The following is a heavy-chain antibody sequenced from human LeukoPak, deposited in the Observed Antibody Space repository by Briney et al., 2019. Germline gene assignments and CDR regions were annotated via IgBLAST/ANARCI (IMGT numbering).Heavy chain of an antibody. D-gene: IGHD1-26*01. CDR2: IRYDGSNK. V-gene: IGHV3-30*02. CDR1: GFTFSSYG. J-gene: IGHJ4*02. CDR3: AKGFNPSGSYYEWRGVTFDY. Sequence: PGGSLRLSCAASGFTFSSYGMHWVRQAPGKGLEWVAFIRYDGSNKYYADSVKGRFTISRDNSKNTLYLQMNSLRAEDTAVYYCAKGFNPSGSYYEWRGVTFDYWGQGTLVTVSS.